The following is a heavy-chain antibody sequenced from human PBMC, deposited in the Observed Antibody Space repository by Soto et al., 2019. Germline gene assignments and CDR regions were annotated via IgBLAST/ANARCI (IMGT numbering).Heavy chain of an antibody. CDR3: ARADYGILTAYYDLDP. J-gene: IGHJ5*02. CDR1: GYTFTSYS. Sequence: QVQLVQSGGEVKKPGASVKVSCKASGYTFTSYSITWVRQAPGQGLEWMGWISTYNGNTKSAQKLQGRVTMTTDASTSTAYLELRSLRFDDTAVYYCARADYGILTAYYDLDPWGQGTLVTVSS. CDR2: ISTYNGNT. D-gene: IGHD3-9*01. V-gene: IGHV1-18*04.